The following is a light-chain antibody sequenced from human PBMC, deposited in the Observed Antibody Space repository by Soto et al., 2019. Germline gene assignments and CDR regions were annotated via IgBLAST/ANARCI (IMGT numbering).Light chain of an antibody. J-gene: IGKJ2*01. Sequence: DIQMSQSPSSLSASVGDRVTLTCRASHSISRSLNWYQQKPGRAPKLLIYAASTLHGGVPSRFSATGSGTDFTLTITSLRPEDFATYYCQQSYSTPYTFGQGSKLEIK. CDR2: AAS. CDR1: HSISRS. V-gene: IGKV1-39*01. CDR3: QQSYSTPYT.